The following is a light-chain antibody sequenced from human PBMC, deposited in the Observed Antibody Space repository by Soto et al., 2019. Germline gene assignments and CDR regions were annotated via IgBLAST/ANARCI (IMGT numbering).Light chain of an antibody. V-gene: IGLV2-14*01. CDR3: SSYTSSSTLEV. J-gene: IGLJ2*01. Sequence: QSVLTQPASVSGSPGQSITISYTGTSSHVGDYNYVSWYQQHPGKAPKLMIYDVSNRPSGVSNRFSGSKSGNTASLTISGLQAEDEADYYCSSYTSSSTLEVFGGGTQLTVL. CDR1: SSHVGDYNY. CDR2: DVS.